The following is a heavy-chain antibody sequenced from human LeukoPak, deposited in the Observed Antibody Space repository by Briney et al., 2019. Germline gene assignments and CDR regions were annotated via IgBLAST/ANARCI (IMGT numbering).Heavy chain of an antibody. CDR3: ARDRSSRDCSSTSCYLND. CDR2: ISAYNGNT. J-gene: IGHJ4*02. Sequence: ASVKVSCKASGYTFTSYGISWVRQAPGQGLEWMGWISAYNGNTNCAQKLQGRVTMTTDTSTSTAYMELRSLRSDDTAVYYCARDRSSRDCSSTSCYLNDWGQGTLVTVSS. V-gene: IGHV1-18*01. D-gene: IGHD2-2*01. CDR1: GYTFTSYG.